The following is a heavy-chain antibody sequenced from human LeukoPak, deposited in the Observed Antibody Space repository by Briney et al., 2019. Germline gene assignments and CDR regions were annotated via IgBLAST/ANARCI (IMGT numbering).Heavy chain of an antibody. V-gene: IGHV5-51*01. D-gene: IGHD6-19*01. Sequence: GESLKISCKGSGYSFSAYWIAWVRQMPGKGLEWMGIINPRDSDTRYSPSFLGQVTFSADKSINTAYLQWRSLKAPDTAMCYCAKLSLAGDYFDYWGQGTLVIVSS. CDR2: INPRDSDT. CDR1: GYSFSAYW. CDR3: AKLSLAGDYFDY. J-gene: IGHJ4*02.